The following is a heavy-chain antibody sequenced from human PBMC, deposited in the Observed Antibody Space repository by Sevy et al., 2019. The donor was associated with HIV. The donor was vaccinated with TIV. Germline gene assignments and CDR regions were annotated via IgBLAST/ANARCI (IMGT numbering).Heavy chain of an antibody. V-gene: IGHV3-11*01. D-gene: IGHD2-21*01. CDR3: SRGVISPVADV. Sequence: GGSLRLSCAASGFTFTDYYMSWIRQAPGKGLEWVSYITVTGITIYYADSVKGGFICFRDNAKNSLYLQMKSLRAEDTAVYYCSRGVISPVADVWGQGTTVTVSS. CDR1: GFTFTDYY. CDR2: ITVTGITI. J-gene: IGHJ6*02.